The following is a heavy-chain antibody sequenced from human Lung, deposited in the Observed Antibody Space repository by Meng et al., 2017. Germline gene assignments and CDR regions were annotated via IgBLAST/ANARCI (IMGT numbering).Heavy chain of an antibody. CDR3: ATGAAAADH. J-gene: IGHJ4*02. CDR1: GVSFTDAW. CDR2: IKSNSDGGTT. V-gene: IGHV3-15*01. Sequence: EVELVEVGGGLVKLGGSLGISCFALGVSFTDAWMSWVRQAPGKGLEWVGRIKSNSDGGTTDYAAPVKGRFTISRDDSKNTLYLQMNSLITEDTAVYFCATGAAAADHWGQGTLVTVSS. D-gene: IGHD6-13*01.